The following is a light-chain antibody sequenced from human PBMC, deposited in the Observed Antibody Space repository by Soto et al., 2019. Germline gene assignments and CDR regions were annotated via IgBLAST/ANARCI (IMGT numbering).Light chain of an antibody. CDR3: QQYHDWPRT. Sequence: EIVLTQSPATLSVSPGERATLFCRASQGISTLLAWYQQKPGQAPRLLIYAASTRAAGIPARFSGSGSGTEFTLTISSLQSEDFAVYYCQQYHDWPRTFGRGTKVDI. J-gene: IGKJ1*01. CDR2: AAS. V-gene: IGKV3-15*01. CDR1: QGISTL.